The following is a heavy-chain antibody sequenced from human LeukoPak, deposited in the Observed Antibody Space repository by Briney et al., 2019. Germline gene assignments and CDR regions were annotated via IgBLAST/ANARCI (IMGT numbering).Heavy chain of an antibody. D-gene: IGHD4-17*01. J-gene: IGHJ4*02. V-gene: IGHV3-23*01. CDR1: GFTFYMYA. Sequence: PGGSLRLSCQASGFTFYMYAMSWIRQAPGKGLEWVASMCGTAGCTFYPDSVKGRFTISRDNAKNSLYLQMNSLRAEDTAVYYCARDLTDYGDYYFDYWGQGTLVTVSS. CDR3: ARDLTDYGDYYFDY. CDR2: MCGTAGCT.